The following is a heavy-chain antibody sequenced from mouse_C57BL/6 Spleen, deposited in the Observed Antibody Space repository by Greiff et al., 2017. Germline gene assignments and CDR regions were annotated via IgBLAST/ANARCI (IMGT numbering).Heavy chain of an antibody. V-gene: IGHV5-16*01. CDR1: GFTFSDYY. CDR3: ARERDDYDGMDY. CDR2: INYDGSST. J-gene: IGHJ4*01. Sequence: EVKLMESEGGLVQPGSSMKLSCTASGFTFSDYYMAWVRQVPEKGLEWVANINYDGSSTYYLDSLKSRFIISRDNAKNILYLQMSSLKSEDTATYYCARERDDYDGMDYWGQGTSDTVFS.